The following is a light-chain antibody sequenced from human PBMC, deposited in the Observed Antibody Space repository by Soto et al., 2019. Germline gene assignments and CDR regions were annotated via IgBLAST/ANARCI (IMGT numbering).Light chain of an antibody. Sequence: QSVLTQPPSASGTPGQRVTISCSGSSSNIGSNTVDWYQQLPGTAPKLLIYSNSQRPSRVPDRFSGSKSGTSASLAISGLQSEDEADYYCAAWDDSLNGHVFGTGTKVTVL. CDR3: AAWDDSLNGHV. CDR1: SSNIGSNT. J-gene: IGLJ1*01. V-gene: IGLV1-44*01. CDR2: SNS.